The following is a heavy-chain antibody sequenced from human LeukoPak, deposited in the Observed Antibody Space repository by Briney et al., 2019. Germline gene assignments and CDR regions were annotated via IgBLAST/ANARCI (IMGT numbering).Heavy chain of an antibody. Sequence: PGGSLRLSCAASGFTVSSNYMSWVRQAPGKGLKWVSVIYSGGSTYYADSVKGRFTISRDNSKNTLYLQMNSLRAEDTAVYYCARATDPRSAFDIWGQGTMVTVSS. V-gene: IGHV3-66*02. J-gene: IGHJ3*02. CDR2: IYSGGST. CDR3: ARATDPRSAFDI. CDR1: GFTVSSNY.